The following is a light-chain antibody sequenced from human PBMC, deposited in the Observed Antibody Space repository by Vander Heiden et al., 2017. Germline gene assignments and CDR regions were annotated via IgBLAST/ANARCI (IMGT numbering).Light chain of an antibody. CDR1: SSDIGAGDD. Sequence: HSVLTQPPSVSGAPGPRVTISWTGGSSDIGAGDDVHWYQQIPGTAPKLLIDGNSNRPSGVPDRFSGAKSGTSASLAITGLQAEDEAEDDGQAYASRLSGVVFGGGTKLTGL. CDR3: QAYASRLSGVV. CDR2: GNS. V-gene: IGLV1-40*01. J-gene: IGLJ2*01.